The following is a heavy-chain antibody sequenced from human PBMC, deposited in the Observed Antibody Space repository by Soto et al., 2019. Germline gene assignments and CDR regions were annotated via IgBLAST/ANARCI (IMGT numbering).Heavy chain of an antibody. CDR1: GFTFSSYG. Sequence: PGGSLRLSCAASGFTFSSYGMHWVRQAPGKGLEWVAVISYDGSNKYYADSVKGRFTISRDNSKNTLYLQMNSLRAEDTAVYYCAKGLYYYDSSGYYPFRYYYGMDVWGQGTTVTVSS. CDR2: ISYDGSNK. CDR3: AKGLYYYDSSGYYPFRYYYGMDV. J-gene: IGHJ6*02. D-gene: IGHD3-22*01. V-gene: IGHV3-30*18.